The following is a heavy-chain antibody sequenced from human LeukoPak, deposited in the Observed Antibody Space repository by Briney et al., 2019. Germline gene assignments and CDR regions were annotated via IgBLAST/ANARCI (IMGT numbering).Heavy chain of an antibody. J-gene: IGHJ4*02. CDR2: IYNSGAGI. D-gene: IGHD6-19*01. CDR1: GFAFSDYW. Sequence: GGSLRLSCAASGFAFSDYWMSWVRQAPGKGLEWVSSIYNSGAGIFYADSVKGRFTISRDNSKNTLYLQMNSLRAEDTAVYYCAKDVVPDSGWDLDYWGQGTLVTVSS. CDR3: AKDVVPDSGWDLDY. V-gene: IGHV3-23*01.